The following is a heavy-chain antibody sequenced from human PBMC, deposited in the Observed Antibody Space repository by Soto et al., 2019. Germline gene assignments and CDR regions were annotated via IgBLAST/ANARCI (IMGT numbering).Heavy chain of an antibody. CDR3: ARDGENYYGSGSLYYYYGMDV. D-gene: IGHD3-10*01. J-gene: IGHJ6*02. CDR2: ISSSSSTI. CDR1: GFTFSSYS. Sequence: EVQLVESGGGLVQPGGSLRLSCAASGFTFSSYSMNWVRQAPGKGLEWVSYISSSSSTIYYADSVKGRFTISRDNAKNSLYLQMNSLRDEDTAVYYCARDGENYYGSGSLYYYYGMDVWGQGTTVTVSS. V-gene: IGHV3-48*02.